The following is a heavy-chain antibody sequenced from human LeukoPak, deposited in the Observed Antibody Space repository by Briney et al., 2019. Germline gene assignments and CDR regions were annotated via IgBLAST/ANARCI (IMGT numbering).Heavy chain of an antibody. CDR2: MNPNSGNT. Sequence: ASVKVSCKXSGYTFTGYYMHWVRQAPGQGLEWMGWMNPNSGNTGYSQKFQGRVTMTRNTSISTAYMELSSLRSEDTAVYYCARGPGDGSWLENDYWGQGTLVTVSS. V-gene: IGHV1-8*02. J-gene: IGHJ4*02. CDR3: ARGPGDGSWLENDY. D-gene: IGHD6-13*01. CDR1: GYTFTGYY.